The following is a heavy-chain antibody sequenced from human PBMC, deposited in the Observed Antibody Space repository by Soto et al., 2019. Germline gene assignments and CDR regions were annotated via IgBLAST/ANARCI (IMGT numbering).Heavy chain of an antibody. D-gene: IGHD2-21*02. CDR1: GITFTNAW. V-gene: IGHV3-15*01. CDR2: RKSRSDVGTS. J-gene: IGHJ5*02. Sequence: GGSLRLSCAASGITFTNAWMGCPRQAPGKGLEGIGRRKSRSDVGTSDYAAPVKDRFSISKDESKNTLYLQMNSLKTEDTAVYSCTTDGGVTAYPLFWAWGQGTMVTVSS. CDR3: TTDGGVTAYPLFWA.